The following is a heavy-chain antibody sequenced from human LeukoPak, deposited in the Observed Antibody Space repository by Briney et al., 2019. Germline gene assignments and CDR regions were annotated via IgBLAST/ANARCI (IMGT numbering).Heavy chain of an antibody. V-gene: IGHV1-3*01. D-gene: IGHD6-13*01. CDR2: INCGNGKT. J-gene: IGHJ4*02. Sequence: ASVTVSCKASGYSFNDYAMQWVRQAHGQRLEWMGWINCGNGKTKYSEKFQGRVTITRDQSATTAYMDLNSLRSKDRAVYYCARSIWYNRQYYFDSWGQGTLVTVSS. CDR3: ARSIWYNRQYYFDS. CDR1: GYSFNDYA.